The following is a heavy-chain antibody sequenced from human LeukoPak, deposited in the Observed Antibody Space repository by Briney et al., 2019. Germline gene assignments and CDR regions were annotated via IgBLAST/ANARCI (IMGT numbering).Heavy chain of an antibody. CDR3: ARRISSQSISGFDP. V-gene: IGHV3-11*01. CDR2: ISDSGTTI. CDR1: GFTFSDYS. J-gene: IGHJ5*02. D-gene: IGHD6-6*01. Sequence: GGSQRLSCAASGFTFSDYSMSWIRQAPGKGLEWVSHISDSGTTIYYADSVKGRFTISRDNAKNSLYLQMNSLRGEDTAVYYCARRISSQSISGFDPSGHGTLVTVSS.